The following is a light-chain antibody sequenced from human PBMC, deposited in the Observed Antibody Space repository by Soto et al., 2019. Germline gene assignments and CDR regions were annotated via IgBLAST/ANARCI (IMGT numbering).Light chain of an antibody. CDR1: QSINSW. CDR2: DAS. Sequence: DIHMTQSPSNLSASLGDRVSITCRASQSINSWLAWYQQKPGKAPKLLIYDASSLQSGVPSRFSGSESGAEFTLTISGLQPDDFATYYCQQYKNYPFTFGPGTKV. CDR3: QQYKNYPFT. J-gene: IGKJ3*01. V-gene: IGKV1-5*01.